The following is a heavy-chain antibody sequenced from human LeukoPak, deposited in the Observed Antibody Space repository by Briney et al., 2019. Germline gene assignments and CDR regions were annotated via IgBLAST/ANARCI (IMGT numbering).Heavy chain of an antibody. J-gene: IGHJ4*02. V-gene: IGHV3-64*01. CDR2: ISSNGGST. CDR1: GFTFSSYA. D-gene: IGHD3-22*01. Sequence: GGSLRLSCAASGFTFSSYAMHWVRQAPGKGLEYVLAISSNGGSTYYANSVKGRFTISRDNSKNTLYLQMGSLRAEDMAVYYCAKDRDYYDSSGYQFEYWGQGTLVTVSS. CDR3: AKDRDYYDSSGYQFEY.